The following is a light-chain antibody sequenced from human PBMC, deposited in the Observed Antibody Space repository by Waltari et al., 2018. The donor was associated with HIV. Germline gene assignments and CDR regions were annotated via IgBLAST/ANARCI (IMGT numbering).Light chain of an antibody. CDR2: RNN. V-gene: IGLV1-47*01. CDR3: AAWDDSLSGWV. J-gene: IGLJ3*02. Sequence: QSVLTHPPSASGTPGQRVTTSCSGSSSNIGRNYVYGYQQLPGTTPKLLIYRNNQRPSGVPDRFSGSKSGTSASLAISGLRSEDEADYYCAAWDDSLSGWVFGGGTKLTVL. CDR1: SSNIGRNY.